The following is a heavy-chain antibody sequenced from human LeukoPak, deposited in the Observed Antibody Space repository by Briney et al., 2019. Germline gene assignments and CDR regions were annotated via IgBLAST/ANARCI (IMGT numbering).Heavy chain of an antibody. CDR3: AREGVRAMVKPFDY. CDR1: GYTFTSYD. J-gene: IGHJ4*02. V-gene: IGHV1-8*01. Sequence: ASVKVSCKASGYTFTSYDINWVRQATGQGLEWVGWMNPNSGNTGYAQKFQGRVTMTRNTSISTAYMELSSLRSEDTAVYYCAREGVRAMVKPFDYWGQGTLVTVSS. D-gene: IGHD5-18*01. CDR2: MNPNSGNT.